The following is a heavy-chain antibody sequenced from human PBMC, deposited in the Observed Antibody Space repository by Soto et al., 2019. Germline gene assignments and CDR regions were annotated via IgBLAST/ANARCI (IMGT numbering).Heavy chain of an antibody. CDR3: AREKRGPIAVAGTEYFQH. J-gene: IGHJ1*01. CDR2: INHSGST. D-gene: IGHD6-19*01. Sequence: SETLSLTCAVYGGSFSGYYWSWIRQPPGKGLEWIGEINHSGSTNYNPSLKSRVTISVDTSKNQFSLKLSSVTAADTAVYYCAREKRGPIAVAGTEYFQHWGQGTLVTVSS. CDR1: GGSFSGYY. V-gene: IGHV4-34*01.